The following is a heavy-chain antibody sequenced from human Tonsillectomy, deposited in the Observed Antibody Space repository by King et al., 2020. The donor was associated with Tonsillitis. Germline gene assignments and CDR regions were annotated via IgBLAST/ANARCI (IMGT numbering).Heavy chain of an antibody. V-gene: IGHV5-51*03. CDR1: GYSFTNYW. Sequence: EVQLVQSGAEVKKPGESLKISCKGSGYSFTNYWIGWVRQMPGKGLEWMGIIYPGDSDTRYRQYLQGKVIISVDKSINTAYLEWSSLKASDTAMYFCATSGDSAGWLDPWGQGTLVTVSS. CDR3: ATSGDSAGWLDP. CDR2: IYPGDSDT. J-gene: IGHJ5*02. D-gene: IGHD1-26*01.